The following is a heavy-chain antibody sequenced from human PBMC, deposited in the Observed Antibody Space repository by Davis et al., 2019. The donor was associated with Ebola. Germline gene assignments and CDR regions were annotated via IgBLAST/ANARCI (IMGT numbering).Heavy chain of an antibody. CDR1: GGSFSGYY. Sequence: SETLSLTCAVSGGSFSGYYWSCIRQHPGKGLEWIGEINHSGSTNYNPSLKSRVTISVDTSKNQFSLKLSSVTAADTAVYYCARGSGSWYYYNIHFWGQGTTVTVSS. CDR2: INHSGST. CDR3: ARGSGSWYYYNIHF. V-gene: IGHV4-34*01. D-gene: IGHD6-13*01. J-gene: IGHJ6*02.